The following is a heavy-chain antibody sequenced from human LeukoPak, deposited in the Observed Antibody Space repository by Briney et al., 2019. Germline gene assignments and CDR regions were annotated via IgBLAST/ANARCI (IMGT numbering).Heavy chain of an antibody. V-gene: IGHV5-51*01. D-gene: IGHD2-15*01. CDR2: IYPGDSDT. J-gene: IGHJ5*02. CDR1: GYRFTSYW. CDR3: ARHHEYCSGGSCYGVWIYP. Sequence: PGESRKISCKGSGYRFTSYWIGWVRQIPGKGLGWMGIIYPGDSDTRYSPSFQGQVIISADKSISTAYLQWSSLKASESAMYYCARHHEYCSGGSCYGVWIYPWAQGTLVTVSS.